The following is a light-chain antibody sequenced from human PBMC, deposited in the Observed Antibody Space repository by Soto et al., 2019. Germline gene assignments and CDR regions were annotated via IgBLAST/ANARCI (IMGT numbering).Light chain of an antibody. Sequence: SALTQPASVSGSPGQSITISCTGTSSDVGGYNYVSWYQQHPGKVPKLMIYEVSNRPSRVSYRFSGSKSGNTASLTISGLQAEDEADYYCSSHTSTNNRVFGTGTKVTVL. J-gene: IGLJ1*01. CDR1: SSDVGGYNY. CDR2: EVS. CDR3: SSHTSTNNRV. V-gene: IGLV2-14*01.